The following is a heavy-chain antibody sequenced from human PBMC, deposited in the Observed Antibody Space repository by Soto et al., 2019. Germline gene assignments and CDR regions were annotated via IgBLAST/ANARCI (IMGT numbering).Heavy chain of an antibody. V-gene: IGHV4-34*01. CDR2: INHSGST. CDR3: ARQQNYYDFWSGYAI. Sequence: QVQLQQWGAGLLKPSETLSLTCAVYGGSFSGYYWSWIRQPPGKGLEWIGEINHSGSTNYNPSLKSRVTISVDTSKNQFSLKLSSVTAADTAVYYCARQQNYYDFWSGYAIWGQGTMVTVSS. D-gene: IGHD3-3*01. J-gene: IGHJ3*02. CDR1: GGSFSGYY.